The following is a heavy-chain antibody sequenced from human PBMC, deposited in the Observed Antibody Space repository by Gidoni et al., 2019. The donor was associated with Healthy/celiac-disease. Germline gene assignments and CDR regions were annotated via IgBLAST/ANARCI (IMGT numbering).Heavy chain of an antibody. J-gene: IGHJ4*02. CDR3: ARIQDYYGSGGTYYFGY. V-gene: IGHV2-70*15. D-gene: IGHD3-10*01. Sequence: QVTLRESGPALVKPTQTLTLTCSFSGFSLSTSGLCVSWIRQPPGKALEWLARIDWDDDKYYSTSLKTRLTISKDTSKNQVVLTMTNMDPVDTATYYCARIQDYYGSGGTYYFGYWGQGTLVTVSS. CDR1: GFSLSTSGLC. CDR2: IDWDDDK.